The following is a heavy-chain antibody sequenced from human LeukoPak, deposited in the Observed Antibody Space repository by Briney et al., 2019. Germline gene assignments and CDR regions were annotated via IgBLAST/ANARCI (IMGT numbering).Heavy chain of an antibody. Sequence: ASVKVSCKASGYTFTCYYMHWVRQAPGQGLEWMGWINPNSGGTNYAQKFQGRVTMTRDTSISTAYMELSRLRSDDTAVYYCARDRNYYDSSGPPQHWGQGTLVTVSS. J-gene: IGHJ1*01. D-gene: IGHD3-22*01. CDR1: GYTFTCYY. V-gene: IGHV1-2*02. CDR3: ARDRNYYDSSGPPQH. CDR2: INPNSGGT.